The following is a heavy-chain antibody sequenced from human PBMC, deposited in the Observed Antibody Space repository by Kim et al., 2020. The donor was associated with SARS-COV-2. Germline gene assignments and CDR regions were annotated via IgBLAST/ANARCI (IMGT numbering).Heavy chain of an antibody. V-gene: IGHV3-11*05. D-gene: IGHD6-13*01. J-gene: IGHJ5*02. CDR2: ISSSGSYI. CDR1: GFTFSDYY. Sequence: GGSLRLSCAASGFTFSDYYMTWIRQAPGKGLEWLAYISSSGSYIVYADSVKGRFSISRDNAKQSLYLQMNSLRAEDTAVYYCARVSSGSSSWYWFDAWGQGTLVTVSS. CDR3: ARVSSGSSSWYWFDA.